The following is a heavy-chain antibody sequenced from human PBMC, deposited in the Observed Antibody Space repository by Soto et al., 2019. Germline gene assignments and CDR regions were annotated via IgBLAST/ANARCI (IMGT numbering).Heavy chain of an antibody. Sequence: SETLSLTCTVSGGSISSYYWSWIRQPPGKGLEWIGYIYYSGSTNYNPSLKSRVTISVDTSKNQFSLKLSSVTAADTAVYYCARHSPFMGVVPAAMNYYYYMDVWGKGTTVTVSS. CDR1: GGSISSYY. CDR3: ARHSPFMGVVPAAMNYYYYMDV. V-gene: IGHV4-59*08. J-gene: IGHJ6*03. D-gene: IGHD2-2*01. CDR2: IYYSGST.